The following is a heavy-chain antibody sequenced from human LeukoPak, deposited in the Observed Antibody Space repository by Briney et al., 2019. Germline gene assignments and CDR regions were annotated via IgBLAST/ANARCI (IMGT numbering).Heavy chain of an antibody. V-gene: IGHV1-18*01. D-gene: IGHD2-15*01. Sequence: GASVKVSCKASGYTFTSYDINWERQATGQGLEWMGWISAYNGNTNYAQKLQGRVTMTTDTSTSTAYMELRSLRSDDTAVYYCARESSPSKWSIIYYYYYYGMDVWGQGTTVTVSS. CDR2: ISAYNGNT. J-gene: IGHJ6*02. CDR3: ARESSPSKWSIIYYYYYYGMDV. CDR1: GYTFTSYD.